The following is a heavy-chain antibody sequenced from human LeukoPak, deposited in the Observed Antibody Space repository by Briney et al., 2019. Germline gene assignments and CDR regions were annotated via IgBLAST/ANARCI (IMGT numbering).Heavy chain of an antibody. CDR3: ARGGNWNYAMDV. J-gene: IGHJ6*02. D-gene: IGHD1-1*01. Sequence: ASVKVSCKSSGYXFTSYGISWVRPAPGQGVEWMGWIKANNGNTNYAQKLQGRVTITTDTSTSTAYMEMRSLRYDDTAVYYCARGGNWNYAMDVGSQGRTVTVS. V-gene: IGHV1-18*01. CDR2: IKANNGNT. CDR1: GYXFTSYG.